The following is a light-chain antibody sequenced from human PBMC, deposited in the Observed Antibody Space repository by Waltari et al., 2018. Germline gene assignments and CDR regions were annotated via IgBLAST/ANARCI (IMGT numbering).Light chain of an antibody. CDR2: SAS. V-gene: IGKV3-11*01. CDR1: QRVSSY. Sequence: EIVLTQSPPTLSLSPGEMATLSSKASQRVSSYLAWYQQKPRQAPRLLIYSASNRATGLPARFSGSGSGTDFTLTISSLEPEDFAVYDCQPRSNGPRTFGQGTKVEI. CDR3: QPRSNGPRT. J-gene: IGKJ1*01.